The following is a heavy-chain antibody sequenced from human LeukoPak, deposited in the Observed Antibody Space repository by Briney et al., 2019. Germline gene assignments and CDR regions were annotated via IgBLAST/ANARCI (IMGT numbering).Heavy chain of an antibody. CDR3: ARDLAFGSQIDY. D-gene: IGHD3-16*01. CDR1: GXSISSYY. V-gene: IGHV4-30-4*08. J-gene: IGHJ4*02. CDR2: IYYSGST. Sequence: PSETLSLTCTVSGXSISSYYWSWIRQPPGKGLEWIGYIYYSGSTYYNPSLKSRVTISVDTSKNQFPLKLSSVTAADTAVYYCARDLAFGSQIDYWGQGTLVTVSS.